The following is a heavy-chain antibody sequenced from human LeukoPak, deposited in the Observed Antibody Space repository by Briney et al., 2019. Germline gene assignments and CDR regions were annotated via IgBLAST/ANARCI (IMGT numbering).Heavy chain of an antibody. D-gene: IGHD2-15*01. V-gene: IGHV3-9*01. CDR1: GFTFDDYA. J-gene: IGHJ4*02. CDR2: ISWNSGSI. Sequence: PGGSLRLSCAASGFTFDDYAMHWVRQAPGKGLERVSGISWNSGSIGYADSVKGRFTISRDNAKNSLYLQMNSLRAEDTALYYCAKGGVVVAATLDYWGQGTLVTVSS. CDR3: AKGGVVVAATLDY.